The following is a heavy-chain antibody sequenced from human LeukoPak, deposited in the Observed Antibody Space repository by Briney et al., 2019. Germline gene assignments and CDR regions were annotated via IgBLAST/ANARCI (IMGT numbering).Heavy chain of an antibody. Sequence: GGSLRLSCAASGFTFSSYGMHWVRQAPGKGLEWVAVIWYDGSNKYYADSVKGRFTISRDNSKNTLYLQMNSLRAEDTAVYYCAKDLVKVGATTDYWGQGTLVTVSS. D-gene: IGHD1-26*01. CDR1: GFTFSSYG. CDR2: IWYDGSNK. J-gene: IGHJ4*02. V-gene: IGHV3-33*06. CDR3: AKDLVKVGATTDY.